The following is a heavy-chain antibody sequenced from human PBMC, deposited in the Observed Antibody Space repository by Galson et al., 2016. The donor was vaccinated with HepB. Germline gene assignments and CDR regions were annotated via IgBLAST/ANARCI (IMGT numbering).Heavy chain of an antibody. CDR2: ISSSSAYV. CDR3: ARDRSRFSSGYYTGARDVFAG. J-gene: IGHJ3*01. V-gene: IGHV3-21*01. CDR1: GFSFSTYT. Sequence: SLRLSCAASGFSFSTYTMNWVRQAPGKGLEWISYISSSSAYVDYADSVKGRFTISRENAKNSLYLQMNSLRAEDTAVYYCARDRSRFSSGYYTGARDVFAGWGQGTVVTASS. D-gene: IGHD3-3*01.